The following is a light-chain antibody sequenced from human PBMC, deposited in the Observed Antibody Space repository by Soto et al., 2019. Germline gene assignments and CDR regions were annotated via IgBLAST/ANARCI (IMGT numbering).Light chain of an antibody. CDR2: DAS. CDR3: QQYASAPLT. Sequence: EIVLTHSPDTLSLSPGERATLSCRASLTVTNNYLAWYQQEAGQAPRLVIYDASTRATGIPDRFSASGSGTDFTLTISRLEPEDFAVYFCQQYASAPLTFGQGTKVDIK. J-gene: IGKJ1*01. CDR1: LTVTNNY. V-gene: IGKV3-20*01.